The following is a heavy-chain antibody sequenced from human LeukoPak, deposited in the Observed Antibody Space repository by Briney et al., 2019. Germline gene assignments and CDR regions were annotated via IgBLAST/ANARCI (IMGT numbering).Heavy chain of an antibody. CDR3: ARDVGDY. V-gene: IGHV3-21*06. J-gene: IGHJ4*02. D-gene: IGHD3-16*01. Sequence: GGSLRLSCAASGFTFTSYSMNWVRQAPGKGLEWVSSISTDSNYIYYADSAKGRFTISRDNAKNSLYLQMNSLSAEDTAVYYCARDVGDYWGQGTLVTVSS. CDR1: GFTFTSYS. CDR2: ISTDSNYI.